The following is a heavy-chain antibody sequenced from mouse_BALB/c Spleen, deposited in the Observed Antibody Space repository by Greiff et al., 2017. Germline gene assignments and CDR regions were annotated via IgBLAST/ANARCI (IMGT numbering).Heavy chain of an antibody. CDR2: ISSGGSYT. CDR1: GFTFSSYG. D-gene: IGHD2-4*01. CDR3: ARGMITTKDAMDY. Sequence: EVKLMESGGDLVKPGGSLKLSCAASGFTFSSYGMSWVRQTPDKRLEWVATISSGGSYTYYPDSVKGRFTISRDNAKNTLYLQMSSLKSEDTAMYYCARGMITTKDAMDYWGQGTSVTVSS. V-gene: IGHV5-6*02. J-gene: IGHJ4*01.